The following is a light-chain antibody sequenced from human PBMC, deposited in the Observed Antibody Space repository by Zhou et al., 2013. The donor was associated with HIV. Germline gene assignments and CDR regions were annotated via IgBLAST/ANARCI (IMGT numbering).Light chain of an antibody. CDR3: QQCNGYPYT. V-gene: IGKV1-5*03. J-gene: IGKJ2*01. CDR1: QSISSW. Sequence: DIQMTQSPSTLSASVGDRVTITCRASQSISSWLAWYQQKPGKAPKVLIYKASSLESGVPSRFSGSGSGTEFTLTISSLQPDDFGTYYCQQCNGYPYTFGQGTKLEIK. CDR2: KAS.